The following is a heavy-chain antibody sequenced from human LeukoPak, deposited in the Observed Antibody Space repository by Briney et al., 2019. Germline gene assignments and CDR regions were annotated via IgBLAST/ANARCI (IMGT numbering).Heavy chain of an antibody. J-gene: IGHJ4*02. CDR3: ARGAAGTGAADY. CDR1: GDSISSGYY. D-gene: IGHD6-13*01. V-gene: IGHV4-38-2*02. Sequence: SETLSLTCTVSGDSISSGYYWGWIRQPPGKGLEWIGSIYHSGSTYYNPSLKSRVTISVDTSKNQFSLRLSSVTAADTAVYFCARGAAGTGAADYWGQGTLVTVSS. CDR2: IYHSGST.